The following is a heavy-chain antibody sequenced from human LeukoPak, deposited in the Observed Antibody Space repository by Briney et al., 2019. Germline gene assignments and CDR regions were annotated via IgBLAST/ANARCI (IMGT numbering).Heavy chain of an antibody. CDR2: IYYSGSI. CDR1: GASISSYY. D-gene: IGHD3-22*01. CDR3: ARENPSGYYNRPIDY. Sequence: PSETLSLTCTVSGASISSYYWSWIRQPPGKGLEWIGDIYYSGSIKYNPSLKSRVTMSVDTSKNQFSLKLSSVTAADTAIYYCARENPSGYYNRPIDYWGQGTLVTVSS. J-gene: IGHJ4*02. V-gene: IGHV4-59*01.